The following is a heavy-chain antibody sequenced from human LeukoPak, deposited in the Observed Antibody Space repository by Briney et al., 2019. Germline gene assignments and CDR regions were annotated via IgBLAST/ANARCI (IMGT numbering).Heavy chain of an antibody. CDR2: IYHSGST. CDR1: GYSIGSGYY. CDR3: ATPYYYDSSGYYGDAFDI. J-gene: IGHJ3*02. V-gene: IGHV4-38-2*01. Sequence: SETLSLTCAVSGYSIGSGYYWGWIRQPPGKGLEWIGSIYHSGSTYYNPSLKSRVTISVDTSKNQFSLKLSSVTAADTAVYYCATPYYYDSSGYYGDAFDIWGQGTMVTVSS. D-gene: IGHD3-22*01.